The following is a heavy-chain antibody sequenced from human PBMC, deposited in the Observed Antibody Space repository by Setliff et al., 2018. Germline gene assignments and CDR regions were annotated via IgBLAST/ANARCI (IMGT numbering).Heavy chain of an antibody. Sequence: SETLSLTCSVSGGSISSGSDYWTWIRQPAGKGLEWIGHIYTSGSTNYNPSLKSRVTISVDASKNQLSLNLRSVTAADTAVYYCARAISGWYSAHYYYMDVWGKGTTVTVSS. V-gene: IGHV4-61*09. CDR2: IYTSGST. CDR1: GGSISSGSDY. J-gene: IGHJ6*03. D-gene: IGHD6-19*01. CDR3: ARAISGWYSAHYYYMDV.